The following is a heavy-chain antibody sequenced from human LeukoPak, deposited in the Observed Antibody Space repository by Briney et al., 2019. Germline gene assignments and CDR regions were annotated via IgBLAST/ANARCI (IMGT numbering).Heavy chain of an antibody. V-gene: IGHV6-1*01. CDR2: TYYRSKWYN. CDR1: GGSVSSNSAA. J-gene: IGHJ4*02. CDR3: ARGLGYCSSTSCTIYFDY. Sequence: SQTLSLTCAISGGSVSSNSAAWNWIRQSPSRGLEWLGRTYYRSKWYNDYAVSVKSRITINPDTSKNQFSLQLNSVTPEDTAVYYCARGLGYCSSTSCTIYFDYWGQGTLVTVSS. D-gene: IGHD2-2*01.